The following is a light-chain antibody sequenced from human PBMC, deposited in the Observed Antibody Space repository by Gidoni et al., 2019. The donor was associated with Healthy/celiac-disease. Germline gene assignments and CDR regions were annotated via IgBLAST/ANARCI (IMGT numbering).Light chain of an antibody. CDR3: QQYNSYSQT. CDR1: QSISSW. Sequence: DIQMTQSPSTLSASVGDRVTITCRASQSISSWLAWYQQKPGKAPKLLIYKAFSLESGVPSRFSGSGSGTEFTLTIISLQPDDFATYYCQQYNSYSQTFGQGTKVEIK. CDR2: KAF. V-gene: IGKV1-5*03. J-gene: IGKJ1*01.